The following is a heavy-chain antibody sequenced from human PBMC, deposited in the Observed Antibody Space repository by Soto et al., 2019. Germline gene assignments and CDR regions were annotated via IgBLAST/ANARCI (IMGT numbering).Heavy chain of an antibody. CDR1: GYTFTSYY. D-gene: IGHD1-26*01. CDR3: ADCGSQEGWFDP. Sequence: GASVKVSCKASGYTFTSYYMHWVRQAPGQGLEWMGIINPSGGSTSYAQKFQGRVTMTRDTSTSTVYMELSSLRSEDTAVYYCADCGSQEGWFDPCGQGTLVTGSS. V-gene: IGHV1-46*01. J-gene: IGHJ5*02. CDR2: INPSGGST.